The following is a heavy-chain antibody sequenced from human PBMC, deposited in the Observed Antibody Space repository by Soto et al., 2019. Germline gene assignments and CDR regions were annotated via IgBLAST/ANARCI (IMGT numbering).Heavy chain of an antibody. CDR3: ARDFGHGYYLDY. J-gene: IGHJ4*02. CDR1: GFSFSNYN. V-gene: IGHV3-48*02. D-gene: IGHD3-3*01. CDR2: ITDSSDTV. Sequence: GGSLRLSCVASGFSFSNYNMNWVRQAPGKGLEWVSYITDSSDTVHYADSVRGRFTISRDNAESSLYLQMNSLRDEDTAAYFCARDFGHGYYLDYWGRGTLVTVSS.